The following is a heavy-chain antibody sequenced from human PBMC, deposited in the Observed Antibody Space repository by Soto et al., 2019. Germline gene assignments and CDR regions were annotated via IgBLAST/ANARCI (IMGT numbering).Heavy chain of an antibody. D-gene: IGHD3-3*01. V-gene: IGHV4-59*01. Sequence: SETLSLTCTVSGGSISSYYWSWIRQPPGKGLEWIGYIYYSGSTNYNPSLKSRVTISVDTSKNQFSLKLSSVTAADTAVYYCARDASRGLYDFWSGYYRGERGGSNWFDPWGQGTLVTVSS. CDR3: ARDASRGLYDFWSGYYRGERGGSNWFDP. CDR1: GGSISSYY. CDR2: IYYSGST. J-gene: IGHJ5*02.